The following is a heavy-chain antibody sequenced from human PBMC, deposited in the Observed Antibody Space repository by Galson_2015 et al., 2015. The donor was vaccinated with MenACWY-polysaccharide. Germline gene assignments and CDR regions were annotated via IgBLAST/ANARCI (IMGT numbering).Heavy chain of an antibody. CDR1: GYTLSTYG. CDR3: ARDGASTGTYDGLDY. D-gene: IGHD1-26*01. Sequence: SVKVSCKASGYTLSTYGISWVRQAPGKGLEWMGWISTNNGNTNYAQKFHGRVTMTTDKSTSTVYMDMRSLRSDDTAVYYCARDGASTGTYDGLDYWGQGTLVTVSS. CDR2: ISTNNGNT. J-gene: IGHJ4*02. V-gene: IGHV1-18*01.